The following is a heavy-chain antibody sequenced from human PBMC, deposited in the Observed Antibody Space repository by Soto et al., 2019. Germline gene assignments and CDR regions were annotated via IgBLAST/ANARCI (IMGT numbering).Heavy chain of an antibody. J-gene: IGHJ5*02. D-gene: IGHD2-21*02. Sequence: PGGSLRLSCASSGFTFSNYGIHLVRQAPGTGLEWLAVIWYDGSKKYYADSVKGRFTISRDQSKNTAYLQMNSLRAEDTAVYYCARQDYGGNSLFLVPWGQGTLVTVSS. CDR1: GFTFSNYG. CDR2: IWYDGSKK. V-gene: IGHV3-33*01. CDR3: ARQDYGGNSLFLVP.